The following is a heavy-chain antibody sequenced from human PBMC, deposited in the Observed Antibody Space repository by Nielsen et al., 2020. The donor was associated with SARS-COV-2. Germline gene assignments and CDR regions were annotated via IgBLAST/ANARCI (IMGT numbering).Heavy chain of an antibody. J-gene: IGHJ4*02. CDR2: IWYDGSNK. Sequence: WIRQPPGKGLEWVAVIWYDGSNKYYADSVKGRLTISRDNAKNSLYLQMNSLRAEDTAVYYCARESQYYDFWSGYYIHFDYWGQGTLVTVSS. D-gene: IGHD3-3*01. V-gene: IGHV3-33*01. CDR3: ARESQYYDFWSGYYIHFDY.